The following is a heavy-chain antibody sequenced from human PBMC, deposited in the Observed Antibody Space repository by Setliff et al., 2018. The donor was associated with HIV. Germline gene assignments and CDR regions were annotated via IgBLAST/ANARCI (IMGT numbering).Heavy chain of an antibody. Sequence: GGSLRLSCAASGFTFSTYWMHWVRQAPGKGLVWVSQISPDGSFTRYADSVKGRFTISRDSAKNTLYLHMNSLNGEDTAVYYCARDLPSGFLDYWGQGTLVTSPQ. D-gene: IGHD3-3*01. CDR2: ISPDGSFT. CDR1: GFTFSTYW. CDR3: ARDLPSGFLDY. V-gene: IGHV3-74*01. J-gene: IGHJ4*02.